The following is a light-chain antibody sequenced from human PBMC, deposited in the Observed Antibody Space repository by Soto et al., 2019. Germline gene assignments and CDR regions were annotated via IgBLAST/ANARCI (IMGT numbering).Light chain of an antibody. CDR2: KAS. CDR3: QQADSLPIT. Sequence: IQLTQSPSTLSASVGDRVTITCRASQTISSWLAWYQQKPGKAPKLLIYKASTLKSGVPSRFSGSGSRTEFTLTISSLQPEDSATYYCQQADSLPITFGQGTRLEIK. V-gene: IGKV1-5*03. J-gene: IGKJ5*01. CDR1: QTISSW.